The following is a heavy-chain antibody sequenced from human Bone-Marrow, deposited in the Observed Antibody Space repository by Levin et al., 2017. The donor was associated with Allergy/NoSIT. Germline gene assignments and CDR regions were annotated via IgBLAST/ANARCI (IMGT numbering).Heavy chain of an antibody. CDR2: IYYSGST. J-gene: IGHJ5*02. D-gene: IGHD4-17*01. Sequence: SETLSLTCNVSGGSINSSGYYWGWIRQPPGKGLEWIGIIYYSGSTYYNESLKSRATISVDTSKNQFSLKVSSVTAADTAVYSCARVTVITETNWFDPWGQGTLVTVAS. CDR1: GGSINSSGYY. CDR3: ARVTVITETNWFDP. V-gene: IGHV4-39*01.